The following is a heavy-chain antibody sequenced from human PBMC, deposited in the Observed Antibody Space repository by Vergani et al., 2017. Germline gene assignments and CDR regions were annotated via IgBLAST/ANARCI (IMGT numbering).Heavy chain of an antibody. J-gene: IGHJ4*02. Sequence: QLQLQESGPGLVKPSETLSLTCTVSGGSISSSRYYWGWIRQPPGKGLEWIGSIYYSGSTYYNPSLKSRVTISVDTSKNQFSLKLSSVTAADTAVYYCARQEYCSSTSCYAVDYWGQGTLVTVSS. CDR1: GGSISSSRYY. CDR2: IYYSGST. V-gene: IGHV4-39*01. CDR3: ARQEYCSSTSCYAVDY. D-gene: IGHD2-2*01.